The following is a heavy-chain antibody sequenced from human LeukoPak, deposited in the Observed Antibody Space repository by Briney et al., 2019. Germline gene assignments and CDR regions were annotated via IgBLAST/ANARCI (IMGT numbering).Heavy chain of an antibody. CDR1: GFTFSSYA. J-gene: IGHJ4*02. CDR3: AREYCSGGRCQYYFDY. V-gene: IGHV3-64*01. Sequence: GGSLRLSCAASGFTFSSYAMHWVRQAPGKGLEYVSGISSDGGSPFHVNSVKGRFTISRDNSKDTLYVQMGSLRAEDMAVYYCAREYCSGGRCQYYFDYWGQGTLVTVSS. D-gene: IGHD2-15*01. CDR2: ISSDGGSP.